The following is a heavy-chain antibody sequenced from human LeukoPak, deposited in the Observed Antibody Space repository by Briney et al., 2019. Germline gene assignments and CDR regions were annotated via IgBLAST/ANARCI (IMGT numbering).Heavy chain of an antibody. V-gene: IGHV4-30-2*01. D-gene: IGHD3-9*01. CDR1: GGSISSGGYS. CDR3: ARVRPHYYDILTGYYLGAFDI. CDR2: IYHSGST. Sequence: PSETLSLTCAVSGGSISSGGYSWSWIRQPPGKGLEWIGYIYHSGSTYYNPSLKSRVTISVDTSKNQFSLKLSSATAADTAVYYCARVRPHYYDILTGYYLGAFDIWGQGTMVTVSS. J-gene: IGHJ3*02.